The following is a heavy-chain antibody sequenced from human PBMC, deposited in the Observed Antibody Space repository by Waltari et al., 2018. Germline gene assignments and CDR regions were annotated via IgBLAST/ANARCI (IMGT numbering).Heavy chain of an antibody. CDR3: ARALVQLVEDYYYYYGMDV. D-gene: IGHD6-13*01. J-gene: IGHJ6*02. V-gene: IGHV1-69*01. CDR1: GGTFSSYA. Sequence: QVQLVQSGAEVKKPGSSVKVSCKASGGTFSSYAISWVRQAPGQGLEWMGGISPIFGTANYAQKFQGRVTITADESTSTAYMELSSLRSEDTAVYYGARALVQLVEDYYYYYGMDVWGQGTTVTVSS. CDR2: ISPIFGTA.